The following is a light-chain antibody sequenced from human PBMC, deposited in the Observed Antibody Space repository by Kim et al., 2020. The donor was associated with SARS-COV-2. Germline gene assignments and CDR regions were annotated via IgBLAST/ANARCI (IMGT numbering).Light chain of an antibody. CDR1: SLRRFY. Sequence: SSELTQDPAVSVALGQTVRITCQGDSLRRFYASWYQQKPGQAPVLVIYGKTNRPSGIPDRFSGSSSGNTASLTITGAHAEDEADYYCNSRDSTDNHSVFGGGTQLTVL. J-gene: IGLJ2*01. CDR2: GKT. V-gene: IGLV3-19*01. CDR3: NSRDSTDNHSV.